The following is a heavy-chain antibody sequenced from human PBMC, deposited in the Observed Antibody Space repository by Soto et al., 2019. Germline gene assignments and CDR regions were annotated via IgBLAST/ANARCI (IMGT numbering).Heavy chain of an antibody. CDR1: GGSISSGPYS. CDR2: IYYSGNT. V-gene: IGHV4-30-2*01. Sequence: PSETLSLTCTVSGGSISSGPYSWTWIRQPPGKGLEWLGYIYYSGNTDYNPSLRSRVSISVDRSNNQFSLILTSVTAADSAVYLCARGCSSASCYTGSDPWGQGTLVTVSS. CDR3: ARGCSSASCYTGSDP. J-gene: IGHJ5*02. D-gene: IGHD2-2*02.